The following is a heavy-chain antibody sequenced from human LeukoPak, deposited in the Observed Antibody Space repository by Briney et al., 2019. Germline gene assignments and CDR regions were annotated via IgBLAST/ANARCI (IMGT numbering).Heavy chain of an antibody. V-gene: IGHV3-72*01. CDR1: GFTFSDHF. CDR2: IRKKPNSYTT. CDR3: ARVSAITGATDALDF. J-gene: IGHJ3*01. Sequence: PGGSLRLSCAASGFTFSDHFMDWIRQAPGKGLEWVGRIRKKPNSYTTEYAASEKGRFTISIDDSKNSLYLQMNSLEAEDTGVYYCARVSAITGATDALDFWGQGAMVTVSS. D-gene: IGHD1-20*01.